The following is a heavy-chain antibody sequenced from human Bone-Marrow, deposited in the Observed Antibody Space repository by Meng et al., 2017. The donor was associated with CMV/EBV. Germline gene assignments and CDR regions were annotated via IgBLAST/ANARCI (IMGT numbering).Heavy chain of an antibody. D-gene: IGHD2-2*01. J-gene: IGHJ5*01. CDR2: IYPGDSDT. CDR1: GYSFTSYW. Sequence: KVSCKGSGYSFTSYWIGWVRQMPGQRLEWMGIIYPGDSDTRYSPSLQGQVTIPADKSISTANLQSSRLKASDTAMYYCARASEGNYCSSTTCRRGDWFDPWGQGTLVTVSS. V-gene: IGHV5-51*01. CDR3: ARASEGNYCSSTTCRRGDWFDP.